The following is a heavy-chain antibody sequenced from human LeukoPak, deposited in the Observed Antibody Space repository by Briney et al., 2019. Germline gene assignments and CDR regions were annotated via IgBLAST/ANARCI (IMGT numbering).Heavy chain of an antibody. V-gene: IGHV4-4*07. Sequence: SETLSLTCTVSGGSISSYYWSWIRQPAGKGLEWIGRIYTSGSTNYNPSLKSRVTMSVDTSKNQFSLKLSSVTAADTAAYYCARGAAAGPYYYYYMDVWGKGTTVTISS. CDR3: ARGAAAGPYYYYYMDV. J-gene: IGHJ6*03. CDR2: IYTSGST. CDR1: GGSISSYY. D-gene: IGHD6-13*01.